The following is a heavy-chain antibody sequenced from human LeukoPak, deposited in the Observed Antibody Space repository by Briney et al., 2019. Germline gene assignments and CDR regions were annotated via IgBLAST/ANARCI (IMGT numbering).Heavy chain of an antibody. V-gene: IGHV4-59*01. CDR1: GGSISSYY. CDR2: IYYIGST. D-gene: IGHD6-19*01. Sequence: SETLSLTCTVSGGSISSYYWSWIRQPPGKGLEWIGYIYYIGSTNYNPSLKSRVTISVDTSKNQFSLKLGSVTAADTAVYYCARVQWLANWFDPWGQGTLVTVSS. J-gene: IGHJ5*02. CDR3: ARVQWLANWFDP.